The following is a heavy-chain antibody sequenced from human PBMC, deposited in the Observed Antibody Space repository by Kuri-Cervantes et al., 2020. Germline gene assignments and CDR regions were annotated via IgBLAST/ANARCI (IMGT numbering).Heavy chain of an antibody. D-gene: IGHD3-10*01. Sequence: GGSLRLSCAASGFTFSSYWMHWVRQAPGKGLVWVSRIDSDGSSTRCADSVKGRFTISRDNSKNTLYLQMNSLRAEDTAVYYCAKNIRGDIRNFFDYWGQGTLVTVSS. V-gene: IGHV3-74*01. J-gene: IGHJ4*02. CDR1: GFTFSSYW. CDR2: IDSDGSST. CDR3: AKNIRGDIRNFFDY.